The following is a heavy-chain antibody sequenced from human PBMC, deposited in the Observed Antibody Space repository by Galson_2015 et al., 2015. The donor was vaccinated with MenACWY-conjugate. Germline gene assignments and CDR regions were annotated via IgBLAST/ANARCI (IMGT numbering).Heavy chain of an antibody. CDR1: GFTFNNAW. V-gene: IGHV3-7*03. Sequence: RLSCAASGFTFNNAWMSWVRQAPGKGLEWVANIKQDGSEKYYVDSVKGRFTISRDNAKNSLYLQMNSLRAEDTAVYYCARDNYYFDYWGQGTLVTVSS. CDR3: ARDNYYFDY. CDR2: IKQDGSEK. D-gene: IGHD1-1*01. J-gene: IGHJ4*02.